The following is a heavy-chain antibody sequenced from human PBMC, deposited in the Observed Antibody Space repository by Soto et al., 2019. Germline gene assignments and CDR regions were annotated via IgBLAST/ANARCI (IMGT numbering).Heavy chain of an antibody. CDR1: GGSIRSYY. V-gene: IGHV4-59*01. CDR3: ARGRGGYDILTGYTDFDY. Sequence: SETLSLTCTVSGGSIRSYYWSWIRQPPGKGLEWIGYIYYSGSTNYNPSLKSRVTISVDTSKNQFSLKLSSVTAADTAVYYCARGRGGYDILTGYTDFDYWGQGTLVTVSS. D-gene: IGHD3-9*01. J-gene: IGHJ4*02. CDR2: IYYSGST.